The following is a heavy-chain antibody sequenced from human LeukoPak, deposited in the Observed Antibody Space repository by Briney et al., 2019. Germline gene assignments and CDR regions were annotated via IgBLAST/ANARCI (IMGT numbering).Heavy chain of an antibody. CDR3: ARAPRVPMVRGASRIDAFDI. V-gene: IGHV4-30-2*01. Sequence: PSQTLSLTCAVSGASISSGGYSWSWIRQPPGKGLEWIGYIYHSGSTYYNPSLKSRVTISVDRSKNQFSLKLSSVTAADTAVYYCARAPRVPMVRGASRIDAFDIWGQGTMVTVSS. J-gene: IGHJ3*02. CDR1: GASISSGGYS. D-gene: IGHD3-10*01. CDR2: IYHSGST.